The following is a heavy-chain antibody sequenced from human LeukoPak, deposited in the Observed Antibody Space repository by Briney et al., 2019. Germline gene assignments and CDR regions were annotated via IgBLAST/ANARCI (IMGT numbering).Heavy chain of an antibody. CDR1: GGSISSYY. Sequence: PSETLSLTCTVSGGSISSYYWSWIRQPPGKGLEWIGYIYHSGSTNYNPSLRSRVTISVDTSKNQFSLKLSSVTAADTAVYSCASLEGIDYGDYDGGVFDYWGQGTLVTVSS. CDR3: ASLEGIDYGDYDGGVFDY. J-gene: IGHJ4*02. V-gene: IGHV4-59*08. D-gene: IGHD4-17*01. CDR2: IYHSGST.